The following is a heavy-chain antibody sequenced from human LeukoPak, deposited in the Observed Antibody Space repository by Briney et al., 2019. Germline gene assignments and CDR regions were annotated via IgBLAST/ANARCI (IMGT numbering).Heavy chain of an antibody. CDR1: GFTFSTYA. J-gene: IGHJ6*04. D-gene: IGHD3-22*01. CDR3: ARGPTMKMDV. V-gene: IGHV3-30*04. CDR2: ISYDGSNK. Sequence: GGSLRLSCAASGFTFSTYAMHWVRQAPGKGLEWVAVISYDGSNKYYADSVKGRFTISRDNSKNTLYLQMNSLRAEDTAVYYCARGPTMKMDVWGKGTTVTVSS.